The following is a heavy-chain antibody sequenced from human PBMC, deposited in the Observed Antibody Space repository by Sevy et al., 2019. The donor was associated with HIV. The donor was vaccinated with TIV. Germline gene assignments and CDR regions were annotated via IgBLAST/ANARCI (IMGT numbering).Heavy chain of an antibody. V-gene: IGHV1-18*01. D-gene: IGHD3-22*01. CDR3: ARDCDGSGHYYADYFDY. CDR1: GYTFTTYP. CDR2: IITYSGET. Sequence: ASVKVSCKASGYTFTTYPIGWVRQAPGQGLEWMGWIITYSGETRDAQKFQGRATMTTDTSTSTAYLELRSLRSDDTAVYYCARDCDGSGHYYADYFDYWGQGTLVTVSS. J-gene: IGHJ4*02.